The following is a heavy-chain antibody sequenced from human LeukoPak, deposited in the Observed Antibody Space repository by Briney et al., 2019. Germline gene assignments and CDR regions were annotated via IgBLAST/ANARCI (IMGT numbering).Heavy chain of an antibody. CDR2: IYHSGST. CDR1: GGSISSGGYS. V-gene: IGHV4-30-2*01. J-gene: IGHJ5*02. Sequence: ASQTLSLTCAVSGGSISSGGYSWSWIRQPPGKGLEWIGYIYHSGSTYYNPSLKSRVTISVDRSKNQFSLKLSSVTAADTAVYYCARRVVVPAASGIWFDPWGQGTLVTVSS. D-gene: IGHD2-2*01. CDR3: ARRVVVPAASGIWFDP.